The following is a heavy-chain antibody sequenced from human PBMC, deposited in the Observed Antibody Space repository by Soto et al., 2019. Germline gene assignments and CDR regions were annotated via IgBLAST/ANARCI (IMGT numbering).Heavy chain of an antibody. D-gene: IGHD3-16*01. CDR2: IYWNDDK. V-gene: IGHV2-5*01. CDR1: GFSLRTTGVG. Sequence: QITLKESGPTLVEPTQTLTLTCTYSGFSLRTTGVGVGWIRQPPGKALEWLGIIYWNDDKRYSPSLKNRFTLTGDIPTRQVVLTMTNMDPVATATYYCAHTWGLPFDYWGQGTLVIVSS. CDR3: AHTWGLPFDY. J-gene: IGHJ4*02.